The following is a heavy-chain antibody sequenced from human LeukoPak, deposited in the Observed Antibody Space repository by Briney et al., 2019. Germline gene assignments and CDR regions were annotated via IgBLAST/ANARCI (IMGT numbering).Heavy chain of an antibody. J-gene: IGHJ6*03. V-gene: IGHV3-7*01. D-gene: IGHD2-21*01. CDR1: GFTFSNYS. Sequence: GGSLRLSCAASGFTFSNYSMSWVRQAPGKGLEWVANIKQDGSEKYYVDSVKGRFTISRDNAKNSLYLQMNSLRAEDTAVYYCARATVIGNDPVPGYMDVWGKGTTVTVSS. CDR2: IKQDGSEK. CDR3: ARATVIGNDPVPGYMDV.